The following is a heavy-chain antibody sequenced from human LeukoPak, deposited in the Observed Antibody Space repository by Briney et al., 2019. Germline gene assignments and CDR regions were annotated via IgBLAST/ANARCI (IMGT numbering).Heavy chain of an antibody. J-gene: IGHJ4*02. V-gene: IGHV1-8*01. D-gene: IGHD1-14*01. Sequence: ASVKVSCKASGYTFTSYDINWVRQATGQGLEWMGWMNPNSGNTGYAQKFQGRVTMTRNTSISTAYMELRSLRSEDTAVYYCARGDPETYYFDYWGQGTLVTVSS. CDR3: ARGDPETYYFDY. CDR2: MNPNSGNT. CDR1: GYTFTSYD.